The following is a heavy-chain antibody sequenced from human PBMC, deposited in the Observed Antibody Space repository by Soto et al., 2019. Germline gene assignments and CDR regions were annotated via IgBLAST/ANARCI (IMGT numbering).Heavy chain of an antibody. Sequence: GASVKVSCKASGGTFSSYAISWVRQAPGQGLEWMGGIIPIFGTANYAQKFQGRVTITADESTSTAYMELSSLRSEDTAVYYCARAGHDYVWGSYRPKYYFDYWGQGTLVTVSS. V-gene: IGHV1-69*13. D-gene: IGHD3-16*02. J-gene: IGHJ4*02. CDR1: GGTFSSYA. CDR2: IIPIFGTA. CDR3: ARAGHDYVWGSYRPKYYFDY.